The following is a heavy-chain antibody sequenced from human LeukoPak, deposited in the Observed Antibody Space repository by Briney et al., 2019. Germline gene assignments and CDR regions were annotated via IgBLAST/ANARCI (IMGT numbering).Heavy chain of an antibody. J-gene: IGHJ3*02. Sequence: GGSLRLSCAASGFTFSSYAMSWVRQAPGKGLEWVSAISGSGGSTYYADSVKGRFTISRDNSKNTRYLQMNSLRAEDTAVYYCAKGYYDILTGYYPPALDAFDIWGQGTMVTVSS. CDR3: AKGYYDILTGYYPPALDAFDI. CDR1: GFTFSSYA. CDR2: ISGSGGST. V-gene: IGHV3-23*01. D-gene: IGHD3-9*01.